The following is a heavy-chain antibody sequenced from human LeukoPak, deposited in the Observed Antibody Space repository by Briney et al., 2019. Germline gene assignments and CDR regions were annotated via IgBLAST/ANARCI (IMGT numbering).Heavy chain of an antibody. CDR3: ARGQPYDFWSGYYFDY. D-gene: IGHD3-3*01. J-gene: IGHJ4*02. CDR2: IYYSGST. V-gene: IGHV4-31*03. CDR1: GGSISSGGYY. Sequence: PSQTLSLTCTVSGGSISSGGYYWSWIRQHPGKGLEWIGYIYYSGSTYYNPSLKSRVTISVDTSKNQFPLKLSSVTAADAAVYYCARGQPYDFWSGYYFDYWGQGTLVTVSS.